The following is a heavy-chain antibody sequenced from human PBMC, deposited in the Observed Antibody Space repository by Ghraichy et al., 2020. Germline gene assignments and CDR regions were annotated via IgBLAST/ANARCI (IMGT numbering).Heavy chain of an antibody. D-gene: IGHD6-6*01. CDR3: ARGKSIAAMLYYYYYMDV. CDR2: INHSGST. V-gene: IGHV4-34*01. Sequence: SQTLSLTCAVYGGSFGGYYWSWIRQPPGKGLEWIGEINHSGSTNYNPSLKSRVTISVDTSKNQFSLKLSSVAAADTAVYYCARGKSIAAMLYYYYYMDVWGKGTTVTVSS. CDR1: GGSFGGYY. J-gene: IGHJ6*03.